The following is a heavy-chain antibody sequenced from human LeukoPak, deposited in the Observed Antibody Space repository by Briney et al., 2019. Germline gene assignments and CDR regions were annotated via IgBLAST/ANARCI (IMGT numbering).Heavy chain of an antibody. CDR3: PRDLRYRSGWSASGMDV. J-gene: IGHJ6*04. CDR1: GYTFNSYG. CDR2: IHTYNGHT. V-gene: IGHV1-18*01. Sequence: ASVKVFCKSSGYTFNSYGITWVRQAPGQGLEWMGWIHTYNGHTNYAQKLQGRVTMTTDTSTSTAYMDLRSLRSDDTAVYYCPRDLRYRSGWSASGMDVWGKGTTVTIHS. D-gene: IGHD6-19*01.